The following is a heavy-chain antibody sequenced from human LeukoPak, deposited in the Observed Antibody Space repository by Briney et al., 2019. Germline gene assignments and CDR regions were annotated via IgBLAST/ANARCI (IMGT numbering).Heavy chain of an antibody. J-gene: IGHJ4*02. CDR3: AIHCSGGSCYPTVDY. V-gene: IGHV1-18*01. CDR1: GYTFTRDG. Sequence: ASVKVSCKTSGYTFTRDGISWVRQAPGQGLEWMAWISGYNGDTNYAQKFYGRVTLTTDTSTSTAYMDLRSLRSDDTAVYYCAIHCSGGSCYPTVDYWGQGTLVTVSS. D-gene: IGHD2-15*01. CDR2: ISGYNGDT.